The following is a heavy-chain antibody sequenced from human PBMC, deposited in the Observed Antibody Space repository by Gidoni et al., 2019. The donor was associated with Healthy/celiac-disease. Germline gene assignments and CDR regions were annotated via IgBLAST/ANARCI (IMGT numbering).Heavy chain of an antibody. CDR3: ASGLYDSSGYYRESYWYFDL. CDR1: GFTFSSYA. CDR2: ISYDGSNK. D-gene: IGHD3-22*01. J-gene: IGHJ2*01. Sequence: QVQLVESGGGVVQPGRSLRLSCAASGFTFSSYAMHWVRQAPGKGLEWVAVISYDGSNKYYADSVKGRFTISRDNSKNTLYLQMNSLRAEDTAVYYCASGLYDSSGYYRESYWYFDLWGRGTLVTVSS. V-gene: IGHV3-30*04.